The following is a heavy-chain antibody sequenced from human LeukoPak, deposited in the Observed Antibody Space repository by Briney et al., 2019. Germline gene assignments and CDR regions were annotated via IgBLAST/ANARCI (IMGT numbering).Heavy chain of an antibody. CDR3: ARSDYGGDPTYDAFDI. Sequence: SETLSLTCTVSGGSISSSSYYWGWIRQPAGKGLEWIGRFYTGGSTNYNPSLRGRVTMSLDTSKNQLSLRLTSVTAADTAVYYCARSDYGGDPTYDAFDIWGQGTRVTVSS. CDR2: FYTGGST. J-gene: IGHJ3*02. D-gene: IGHD2-21*02. V-gene: IGHV4-61*02. CDR1: GGSISSSSYY.